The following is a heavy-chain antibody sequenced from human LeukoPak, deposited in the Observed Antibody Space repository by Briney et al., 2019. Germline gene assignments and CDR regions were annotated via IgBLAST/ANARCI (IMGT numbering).Heavy chain of an antibody. Sequence: KSGESLKISCKGSGYSFPNYWIAWVRQLPGEGLEWMGIIYPADSDTRYSPSSQGQATISADKSISTAYLQWSSLKASDTAMYYCARLSHTSSPFDYWGQGTLVTVSS. CDR1: GYSFPNYW. J-gene: IGHJ4*02. D-gene: IGHD6-13*01. CDR2: IYPADSDT. V-gene: IGHV5-51*01. CDR3: ARLSHTSSPFDY.